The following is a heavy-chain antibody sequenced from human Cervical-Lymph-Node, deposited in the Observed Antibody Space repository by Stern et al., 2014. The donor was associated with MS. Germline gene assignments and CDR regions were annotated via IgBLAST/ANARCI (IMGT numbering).Heavy chain of an antibody. V-gene: IGHV4-59*01. CDR3: ARDPGCSSTSCYWDYYYGMDV. CDR2: IYYSGST. D-gene: IGHD2-2*01. Sequence: QVQLQESGPGLVKPSETLSLTCTVSGGSISSYYWSWIRQPPGKGLEWIGYIYYSGSTNYNPSLKSRVTLSVDTSKNQFSLKLSSVTAADTAVYYCARDPGCSSTSCYWDYYYGMDVWGQGTTVTVSS. CDR1: GGSISSYY. J-gene: IGHJ6*02.